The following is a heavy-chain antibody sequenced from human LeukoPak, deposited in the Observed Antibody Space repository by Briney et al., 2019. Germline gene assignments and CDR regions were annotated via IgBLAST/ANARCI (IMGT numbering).Heavy chain of an antibody. Sequence: GGSLRLSCAASGFTFTYYAMNWVRQAPGKGLEWVSAISGSDGSTYYADSVKGRFTISRDNSKNTLDLQMDSLRAEDTAVYYCAKERSGYIPFDYWGQGILVTVSS. V-gene: IGHV3-23*01. CDR2: ISGSDGST. CDR3: AKERSGYIPFDY. D-gene: IGHD5-18*01. CDR1: GFTFTYYA. J-gene: IGHJ4*02.